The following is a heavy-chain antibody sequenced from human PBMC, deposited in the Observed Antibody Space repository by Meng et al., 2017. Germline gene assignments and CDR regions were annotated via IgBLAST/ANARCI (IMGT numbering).Heavy chain of an antibody. CDR1: GDSVSSNRAA. CDR2: AYYRSKWYH. CDR3: ARGSYSFDS. Sequence: KPKQKGPGRVKPSQTLSLICAMAGDSVSSNRAAWNWIRQSPSRGLEWLGRAYYRSKWYHDYAESVKSRISIDPDTSKNQFSLQLRSVTPEDSAVYYCARGSYSFDSWGQRTLVTVSS. J-gene: IGHJ4*02. D-gene: IGHD1-26*01. V-gene: IGHV6-1*01.